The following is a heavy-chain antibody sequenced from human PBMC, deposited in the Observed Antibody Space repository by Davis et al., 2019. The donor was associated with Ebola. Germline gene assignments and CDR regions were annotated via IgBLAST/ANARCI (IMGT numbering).Heavy chain of an antibody. CDR2: ISSSSSYI. Sequence: PGGSLRLSCAASGFTFSSYSMNWVRQAPGKGLEWVSSISSSSSYIYYADSAKGRFTISRDNAKNSLYLQMNSLRAEDTAVYYCAREVTGENYYYYGMDVWGQGTTVTVSS. V-gene: IGHV3-21*01. CDR1: GFTFSSYS. D-gene: IGHD2-21*02. J-gene: IGHJ6*02. CDR3: AREVTGENYYYYGMDV.